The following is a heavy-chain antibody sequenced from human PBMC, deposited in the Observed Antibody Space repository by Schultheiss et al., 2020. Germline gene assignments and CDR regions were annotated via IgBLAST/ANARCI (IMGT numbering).Heavy chain of an antibody. CDR1: GGTFSSYA. CDR3: AFPPGELDAFDI. Sequence: SVKVSCKASGGTFSSYAISWVRQAPGQGLEWMGGIIPIFGTANYAQKFQGRVTITADESTSTAYMELSSLRSEDTAVYYCAFPPGELDAFDIWGKGTMVTVSS. V-gene: IGHV1-69*13. CDR2: IIPIFGTA. D-gene: IGHD1-26*01. J-gene: IGHJ3*02.